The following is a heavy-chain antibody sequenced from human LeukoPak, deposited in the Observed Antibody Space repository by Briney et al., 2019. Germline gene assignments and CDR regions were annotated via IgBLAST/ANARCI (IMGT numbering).Heavy chain of an antibody. Sequence: SETLSLTCTVSGGSISSSSYYWGWIRQPPGKGLEWIGSIYYSGSTYYNPSLKSRVTISVDTSKNQFSLKLSSVTAADTAVYYCARAPTREDYDILPGDYWGQGTLVTVSS. CDR2: IYYSGST. CDR1: GGSISSSSYY. V-gene: IGHV4-39*07. CDR3: ARAPTREDYDILPGDY. J-gene: IGHJ4*02. D-gene: IGHD3-9*01.